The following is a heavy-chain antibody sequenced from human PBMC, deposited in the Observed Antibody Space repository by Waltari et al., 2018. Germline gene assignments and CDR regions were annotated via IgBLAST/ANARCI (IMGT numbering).Heavy chain of an antibody. CDR2: VSYRVIT. J-gene: IGHJ4*02. V-gene: IGHV4-30-4*01. Sequence: QVQLQESGPGLVKPSQTLTLTCTVSSGSISIPDYFWSWIRQAPGKGLEWIGSVSYRVITYYNPSLESRVTMSVDTSKNQFSLNLNSMTAADAAVYYCARTTFVRYFDYWGQGTLVTVSS. CDR1: SGSISIPDYF. D-gene: IGHD1-1*01. CDR3: ARTTFVRYFDY.